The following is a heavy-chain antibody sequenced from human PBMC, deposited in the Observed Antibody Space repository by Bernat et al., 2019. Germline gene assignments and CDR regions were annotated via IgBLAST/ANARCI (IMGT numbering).Heavy chain of an antibody. Sequence: EVQLSESGGGLVQPGGSLRLSCEVSGFTFSFYAMNWVRQAPGKGPEWVSSIGGGGGDIYYPDSVRGRFTISRDNSKNTLYLQMNSLRAEDTAIYYCAKDMRGYYRPSDYWGQGTLVTVSS. CDR2: IGGGGGDI. D-gene: IGHD3-22*01. CDR1: GFTFSFYA. J-gene: IGHJ4*02. CDR3: AKDMRGYYRPSDY. V-gene: IGHV3-23*01.